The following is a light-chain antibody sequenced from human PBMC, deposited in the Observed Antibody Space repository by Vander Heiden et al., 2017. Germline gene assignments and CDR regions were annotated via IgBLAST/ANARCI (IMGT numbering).Light chain of an antibody. Sequence: SYELTQPPSVSVSPGQTARITCSGDALPKQYAYGYQQKPGQAPVLVCYNDSERPSGIPERFACSSSGTTVTFTISGVQAEDEADYYCQSADSSGTYLVFGGGTKLTVL. CDR2: NDS. CDR3: QSADSSGTYLV. CDR1: ALPKQY. V-gene: IGLV3-25*03. J-gene: IGLJ3*02.